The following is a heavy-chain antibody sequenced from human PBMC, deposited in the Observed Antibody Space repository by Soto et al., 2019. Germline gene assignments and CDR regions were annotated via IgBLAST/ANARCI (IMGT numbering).Heavy chain of an antibody. CDR2: SSAYNGNT. D-gene: IGHD3-22*01. CDR3: AREAPKPSSGYHSDASDI. CDR1: GYTFTSYG. Sequence: QVQLVQSGAEVKKPGASVKVSCKASGYTFTSYGISWVRQAPGQGLEWMGWSSAYNGNTNYAQKHQGRVTMTTGTSMSKAYMELRSLRSDDTAVYYCAREAPKPSSGYHSDASDIWGKGTMVTVSS. J-gene: IGHJ3*02. V-gene: IGHV1-18*01.